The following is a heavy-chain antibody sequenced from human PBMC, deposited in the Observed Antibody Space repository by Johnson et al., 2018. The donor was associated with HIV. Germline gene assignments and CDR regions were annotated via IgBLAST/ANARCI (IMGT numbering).Heavy chain of an antibody. Sequence: VQLVESGGGLVQPGGSLRLSCAASGFTFSDYSMSWIRQAPGKGLEWVSYIRSSGSTIYYADSVKGRFTISRDNAKNSLYLQMNSLRAEDTAVYYCARVQINSGFNWHYYESSIDAVDIWGQGTMVTVSS. V-gene: IGHV3-11*04. CDR3: ARVQINSGFNWHYYESSIDAVDI. D-gene: IGHD3-22*01. CDR1: GFTFSDYS. CDR2: IRSSGSTI. J-gene: IGHJ3*02.